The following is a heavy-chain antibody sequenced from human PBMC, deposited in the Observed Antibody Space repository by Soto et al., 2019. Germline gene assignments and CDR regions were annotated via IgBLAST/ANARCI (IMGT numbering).Heavy chain of an antibody. CDR3: DRHAPPGIAAPFYY. CDR1: GASISSSIGY. Sequence: SETLSLTCSVSGASISSSIGYWDWIPQSPGKGLERIGSTYYRGRTYYNPSLQSRVTISVDTSKNQFSLKVTSVTAADTAIYYCDRHAPPGIAAPFYYWGQGALVNVSS. CDR2: TYYRGRT. J-gene: IGHJ4*02. V-gene: IGHV4-39*01. D-gene: IGHD6-25*01.